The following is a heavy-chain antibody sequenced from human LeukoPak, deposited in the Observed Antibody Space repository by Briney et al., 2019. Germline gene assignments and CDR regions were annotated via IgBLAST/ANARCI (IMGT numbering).Heavy chain of an antibody. D-gene: IGHD3-10*01. J-gene: IGHJ4*02. Sequence: SGGSLRLSCAASGFTFSDSYMTWVRQAPGKGVEWVAYISGSGHDINYSDSVKGRFTISRDNAKNSLYLQMSSLRVEDTAVYYCARNTRNYPSYYYGSGSSDYWGQGTLVTVSS. V-gene: IGHV3-11*04. CDR2: ISGSGHDI. CDR3: ARNTRNYPSYYYGSGSSDY. CDR1: GFTFSDSY.